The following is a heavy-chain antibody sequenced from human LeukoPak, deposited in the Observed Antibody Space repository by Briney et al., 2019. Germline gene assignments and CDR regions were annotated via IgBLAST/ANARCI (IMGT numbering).Heavy chain of an antibody. Sequence: ASVTVSYKASGYTFTNYGVSWVRQAPGQGVEWMGWISVYKGNTNYAQKLQGRVTMTTDTSTTTAYMELRSLRSDDTAVYYCVREDQSGVRGDFWGQGTLVSVSS. D-gene: IGHD3-10*01. CDR1: GYTFTNYG. CDR3: VREDQSGVRGDF. J-gene: IGHJ4*02. V-gene: IGHV1-18*04. CDR2: ISVYKGNT.